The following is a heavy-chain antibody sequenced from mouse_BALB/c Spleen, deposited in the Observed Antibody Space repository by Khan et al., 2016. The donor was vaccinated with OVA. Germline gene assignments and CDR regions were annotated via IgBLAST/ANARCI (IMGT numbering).Heavy chain of an antibody. CDR3: ARGEAGDYRYDGGDMDY. J-gene: IGHJ4*01. D-gene: IGHD2-12*01. CDR2: INTHSGVP. CDR1: GYTFTTAG. Sequence: QIQLVQSGPELKKSGETVRISCKASGYTFTTAGMQWVQKMPGKGLKWIGWINTHSGVPTYAEDFKGRFAFSLETSASTAYLQITNLNNEDMATFFCARGEAGDYRYDGGDMDYWGEGTSVTVSS. V-gene: IGHV9-4*02.